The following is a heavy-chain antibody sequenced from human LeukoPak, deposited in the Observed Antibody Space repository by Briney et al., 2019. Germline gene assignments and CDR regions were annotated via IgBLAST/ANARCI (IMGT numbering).Heavy chain of an antibody. V-gene: IGHV3-30*03. Sequence: GGSLRLSCAASGFTFSSYSMNWVRQAPGKGLEWVAVISYDGSNKYYADSVKGRFTISRDNSKNTLYLQMNSLRAEDTAVYYCARQPALTHSHFDYWGQGTLVTVSS. J-gene: IGHJ4*02. CDR2: ISYDGSNK. CDR1: GFTFSSYS. CDR3: ARQPALTHSHFDY.